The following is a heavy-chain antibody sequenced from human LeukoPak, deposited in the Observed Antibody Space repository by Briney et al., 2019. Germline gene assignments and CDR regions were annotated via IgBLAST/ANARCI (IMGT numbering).Heavy chain of an antibody. D-gene: IGHD2-8*01. CDR3: ARDAPYCTNGVCYGVDY. Sequence: ASVKVSCKASGYTFTSYGISWVRQAPGQGLEWMGWISAYNGNTNYAQKLQGRVTMTTDTSTSTAYMELRSLRSDDTAVYYCARDAPYCTNGVCYGVDYWGQGTLVTVSS. CDR1: GYTFTSYG. V-gene: IGHV1-18*01. CDR2: ISAYNGNT. J-gene: IGHJ4*02.